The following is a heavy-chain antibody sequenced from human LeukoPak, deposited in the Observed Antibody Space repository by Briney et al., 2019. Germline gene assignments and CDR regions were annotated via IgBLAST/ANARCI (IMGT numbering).Heavy chain of an antibody. CDR1: GFTFSSYA. Sequence: GGSLRLSCAASGFTFSSYAMSWVRQAPGKGLEWVSAISGSGGSTYYADSVKGRFTISRDNAKNSLYLQMNSLRVEDTAVYYCARLGLPDYWGQGTLVTVSS. CDR3: ARLGLPDY. D-gene: IGHD3-3*02. J-gene: IGHJ4*02. CDR2: ISGSGGST. V-gene: IGHV3-23*01.